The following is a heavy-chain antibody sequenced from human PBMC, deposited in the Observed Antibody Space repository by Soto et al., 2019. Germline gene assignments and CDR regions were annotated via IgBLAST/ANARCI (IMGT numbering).Heavy chain of an antibody. CDR2: ISTNGGST. CDR1: GFTFSIYA. D-gene: IGHD3-22*01. Sequence: PGGSLRLSCSASGFTFSIYAMHWVRQAPGKGLEYVSSISTNGGSTDYADSVKGRFTISRDNSKNTVYLKMSRQRDEDTDMYYCVKGEYYYDSSGYYPFDYWGQGTLVTVSS. CDR3: VKGEYYYDSSGYYPFDY. J-gene: IGHJ4*02. V-gene: IGHV3-64D*06.